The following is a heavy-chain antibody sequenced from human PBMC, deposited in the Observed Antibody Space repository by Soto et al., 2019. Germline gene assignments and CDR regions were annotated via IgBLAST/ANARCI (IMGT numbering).Heavy chain of an antibody. CDR3: ARSTYYGDSSGYYRHFDY. CDR2: IYYRGST. V-gene: IGHV4-39*01. CDR1: GCSISSGSYY. J-gene: IGHJ4*02. Sequence: PSETLSLTCTVSGCSISSGSYYWGWIRQPPGKGLEWIGSIYYRGSTYYNPSLKSRVTVSVDTSKNQFSLKLNSVTAADTAVYYCARSTYYGDSSGYYRHFDYWGQGTLVTVSS. D-gene: IGHD3-22*01.